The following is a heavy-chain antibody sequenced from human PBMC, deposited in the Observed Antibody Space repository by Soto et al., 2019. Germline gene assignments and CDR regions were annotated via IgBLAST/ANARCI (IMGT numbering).Heavy chain of an antibody. Sequence: GGSLRLSCAASGFTFSDYAMTWVRQAPGKGLEWVATISATGGNIEYTDSLKGRFTISRDNSKNTLYLQLNGLTSDDTAVHYCAKVAGGLGYFDLWGRGTLVTVSS. J-gene: IGHJ2*01. D-gene: IGHD3-16*01. CDR3: AKVAGGLGYFDL. CDR2: ISATGGNI. V-gene: IGHV3-23*01. CDR1: GFTFSDYA.